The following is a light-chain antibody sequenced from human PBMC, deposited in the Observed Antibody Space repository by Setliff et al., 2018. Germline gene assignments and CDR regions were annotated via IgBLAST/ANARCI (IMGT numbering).Light chain of an antibody. CDR3: CSYAGSTTYVV. CDR1: SSDVGGYNY. J-gene: IGLJ2*01. CDR2: EVS. Sequence: QSVLTQPPSASGSPGQSVTISCTGTSSDVGGYNYVSWYQQHPGKAPKLMIYEVSKRPSGVSNRFSGSKSGNTASLTISGLQAEDAADYYCCSYAGSTTYVVFGGGTKGTVL. V-gene: IGLV2-8*01.